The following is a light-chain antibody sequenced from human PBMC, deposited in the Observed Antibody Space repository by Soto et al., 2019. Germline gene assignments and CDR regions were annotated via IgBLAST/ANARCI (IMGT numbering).Light chain of an antibody. CDR3: QVWDSSTARV. CDR1: NIGSKN. Sequence: SYELTQPLSVSVALGQTARVTCGGNNIGSKNVHWYQQKPGQAPVLVIYRDSNRPPGIPERISGSNSGNTATLTISRAQAGDEADYYCQVWDSSTARVFGGGTKLTVL. CDR2: RDS. V-gene: IGLV3-9*01. J-gene: IGLJ3*02.